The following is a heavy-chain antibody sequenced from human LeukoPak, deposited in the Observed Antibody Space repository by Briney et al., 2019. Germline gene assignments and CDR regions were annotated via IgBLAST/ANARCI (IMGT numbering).Heavy chain of an antibody. D-gene: IGHD4-11*01. CDR3: ARDPGSTGWFDP. Sequence: SETLSLTCAVSGDSISSINWWSWVRQPPGKGLEWIGEIYHSGSTNYNPSLKSRVTISVDKSKNHFSLKLSSVTAADTAVYYCARDPGSTGWFDPWGQGTLVTVSS. J-gene: IGHJ5*02. CDR1: GDSISSINW. V-gene: IGHV4-4*02. CDR2: IYHSGST.